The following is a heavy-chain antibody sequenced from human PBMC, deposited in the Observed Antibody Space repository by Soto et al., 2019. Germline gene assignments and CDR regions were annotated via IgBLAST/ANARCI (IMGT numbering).Heavy chain of an antibody. D-gene: IGHD6-6*01. CDR1: GGSISDFY. CDR3: ARVGGLAARTFDY. Sequence: SETLSLTCAVSGGSISDFYWSWLRQPPGKGLEWIGYIYYSGSTNYNPSLKSRVTISVDTSKNQSSLNLRPMSPADTAVYYCARVGGLAARTFDYWGPGTLVTVSS. J-gene: IGHJ4*02. V-gene: IGHV4-59*01. CDR2: IYYSGST.